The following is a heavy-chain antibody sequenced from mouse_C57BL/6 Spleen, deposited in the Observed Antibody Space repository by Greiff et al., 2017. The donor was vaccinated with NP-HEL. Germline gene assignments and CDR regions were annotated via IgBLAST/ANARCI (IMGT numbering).Heavy chain of an antibody. Sequence: VQLQESGAELVRPGASVTLSCKASGYTFTDYEMHWVKQTPVHGLEWIGAIDPETGGTAYNQKFKGKAILTAEKSSSTAYMELRSLTSEDSAVYYCTGSKAWFAYWGQGTLVTVSA. CDR1: GYTFTDYE. J-gene: IGHJ3*01. CDR3: TGSKAWFAY. V-gene: IGHV1-15*01. CDR2: IDPETGGT. D-gene: IGHD1-3*01.